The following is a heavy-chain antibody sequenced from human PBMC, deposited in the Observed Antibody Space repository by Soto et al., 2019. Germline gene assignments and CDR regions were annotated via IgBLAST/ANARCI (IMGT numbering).Heavy chain of an antibody. Sequence: TSETLSLTCTVSGGSISSYYWSWIRQPPGKGLEWIGYIYYSGSTNYNPSLKSRVTISVDTSKNQFSLKLSSVTAADTAVYYCARWSYGDYAPNWGPPWGQGTLVTVSS. D-gene: IGHD4-17*01. CDR2: IYYSGST. J-gene: IGHJ5*02. CDR3: ARWSYGDYAPNWGPP. CDR1: GGSISSYY. V-gene: IGHV4-59*01.